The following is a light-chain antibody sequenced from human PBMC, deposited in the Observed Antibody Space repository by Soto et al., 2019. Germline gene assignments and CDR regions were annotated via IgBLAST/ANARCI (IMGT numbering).Light chain of an antibody. V-gene: IGKV1-5*01. CDR2: DAS. Sequence: DIQMTQSPSTLSASVGDRVTITCRASQNINDWFAWYQQKPGKAPNLLIYDASTLESGVPSRFSGSGSGTEFTLTISSLQPADFATYYCQQYDTFSRFTFGHGTKVDLK. J-gene: IGKJ3*01. CDR1: QNINDW. CDR3: QQYDTFSRFT.